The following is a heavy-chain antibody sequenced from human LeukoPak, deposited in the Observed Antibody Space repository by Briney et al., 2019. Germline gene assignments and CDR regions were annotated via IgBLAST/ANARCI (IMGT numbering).Heavy chain of an antibody. J-gene: IGHJ6*03. Sequence: PGGSLGLSCAASGFTFSGYTLHWVRQAPGKGLEYVSAIISHGGSTHYADSVKGRFTVSRDNSKNTLYLQMDSLRAEDMAVYYCARITMGATSANFYYYFLDAWGKGTTVTVSS. CDR3: ARITMGATSANFYYYFLDA. CDR2: IISHGGST. CDR1: GFTFSGYT. V-gene: IGHV3-64*02. D-gene: IGHD3-3*01.